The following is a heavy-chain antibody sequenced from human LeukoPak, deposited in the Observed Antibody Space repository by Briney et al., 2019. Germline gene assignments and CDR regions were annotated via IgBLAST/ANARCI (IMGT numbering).Heavy chain of an antibody. D-gene: IGHD6-6*01. J-gene: IGHJ4*02. Sequence: PGGSLRLSCAASGFTFSDAWMTWVRQAPGKGLECVGFIQSKTDGWTTGSATPVKGRFTVSRDDSKNTLYLQMNSLKTEDTAVYYCTTWSSHFDYWGRGTLVTVSS. CDR2: IQSKTDGWTT. V-gene: IGHV3-15*01. CDR1: GFTFSDAW. CDR3: TTWSSHFDY.